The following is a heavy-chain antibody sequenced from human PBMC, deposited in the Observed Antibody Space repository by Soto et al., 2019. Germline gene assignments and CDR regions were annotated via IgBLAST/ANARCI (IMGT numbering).Heavy chain of an antibody. CDR3: ARVRVHPTTYYFDY. V-gene: IGHV3-11*01. CDR2: ISSSGSTI. D-gene: IGHD4-17*01. Sequence: GGSLRLSCAASGFTFSDYYMSWIRQAPGKGLEWVSYISSSGSTIYYADSVKGRFTISRDNAKNSLYLQMNSLRAEDTAVYYCARVRVHPTTYYFDYWGQGTLVTVSS. CDR1: GFTFSDYY. J-gene: IGHJ4*02.